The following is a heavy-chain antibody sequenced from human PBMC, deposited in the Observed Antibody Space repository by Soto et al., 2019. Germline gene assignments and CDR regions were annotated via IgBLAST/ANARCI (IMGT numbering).Heavy chain of an antibody. D-gene: IGHD1-7*01. J-gene: IGHJ4*02. CDR2: SSATGAGT. CDR3: AKDRRAGGNYGFYSDF. Sequence: EVQLLESGGGLVQPGGSLSLSWAASGSTFSSIGLPWVGRAPGKGLEWVSFSSATGAGTYYADSVKGRFPISRDNSKNTLYLQMTSLRADDTAVYYCAKDRRAGGNYGFYSDFWGQGALVIVSS. CDR1: GSTFSSIG. V-gene: IGHV3-23*01.